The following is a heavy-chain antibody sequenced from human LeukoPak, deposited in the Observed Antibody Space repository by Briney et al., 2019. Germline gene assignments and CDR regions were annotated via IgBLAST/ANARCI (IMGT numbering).Heavy chain of an antibody. CDR1: GGSVSSGSYY. CDR2: IYYSGST. J-gene: IGHJ4*02. V-gene: IGHV4-61*01. Sequence: SENLSLTCTVSGGSVSSGSYYWSWIRQPPGKGLEWIGYIYYSGSTNYNPSLKSRVTISVDTSKNQFSLKLSSVTAADTAVYYCARGAYGDPTSFDYWGQGTLVTVSS. CDR3: ARGAYGDPTSFDY. D-gene: IGHD4-17*01.